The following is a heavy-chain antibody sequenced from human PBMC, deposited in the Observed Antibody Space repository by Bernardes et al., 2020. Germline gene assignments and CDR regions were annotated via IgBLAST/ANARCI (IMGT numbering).Heavy chain of an antibody. J-gene: IGHJ6*03. CDR2: IFPGGST. CDR3: ARILWYSSSSYYMDV. D-gene: IGHD6-6*01. V-gene: IGHV4-38-2*01. Sequence: GSLRLSCAVSGFSVRTKYMTWVRQAPGKGLEWIGSIFPGGSTYYTPSLKSRVTMSSDTSKNQVSLKVTSVTAADTAVYFCARILWYSSSSYYMDVWGKGTTVTVSS. CDR1: GFSVRTKY.